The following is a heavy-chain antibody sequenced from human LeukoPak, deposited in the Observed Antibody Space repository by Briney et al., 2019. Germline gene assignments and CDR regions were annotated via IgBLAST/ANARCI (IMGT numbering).Heavy chain of an antibody. CDR2: ISGSGGST. Sequence: GGSLRLSCAASGFTFSSYAMSWVRQAPGKGLEWVSAISGSGGSTYYADSVKGRFTISRDNSKNTLYLQMNSLRAEDTAVYYCAKCIQTGIAAAGTIAYWGQGTLVTVSS. CDR3: AKCIQTGIAAAGTIAY. D-gene: IGHD6-13*01. CDR1: GFTFSSYA. V-gene: IGHV3-23*01. J-gene: IGHJ4*02.